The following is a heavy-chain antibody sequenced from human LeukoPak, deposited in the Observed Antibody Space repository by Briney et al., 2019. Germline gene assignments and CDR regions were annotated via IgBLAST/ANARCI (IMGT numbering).Heavy chain of an antibody. D-gene: IGHD6-13*01. J-gene: IGHJ3*02. V-gene: IGHV4-59*08. CDR1: GGSISMYY. CDR2: IYYSGST. CDR3: ARHDRGIAAAGDAFDI. Sequence: PSETLSLTCTVSGGSISMYYWSWVRQPPGKGLEWIGYIYYSGSTNYNPSLKSRVTISVDTSKNQFSLKLSSVTAADTAVYYCARHDRGIAAAGDAFDIWGQGTMVTVSS.